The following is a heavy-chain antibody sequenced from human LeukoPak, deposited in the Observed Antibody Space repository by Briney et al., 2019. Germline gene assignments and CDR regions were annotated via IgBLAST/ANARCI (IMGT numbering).Heavy chain of an antibody. D-gene: IGHD2-15*01. CDR2: IYPGDSET. CDR1: GYSFTSYW. CDR3: ARQTGYHGYGMDV. J-gene: IGHJ6*02. Sequence: GESLKISCKGSGYSFTSYWIDWVRQMPGKGLEWMGIIYPGDSETRYSPSFQGQVTISVDKSSSTAYLQWSSLKASDTAVYYCARQTGYHGYGMDVWGQGTTVTVSS. V-gene: IGHV5-51*01.